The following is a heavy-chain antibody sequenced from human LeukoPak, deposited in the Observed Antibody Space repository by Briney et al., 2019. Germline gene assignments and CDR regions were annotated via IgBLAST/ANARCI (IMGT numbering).Heavy chain of an antibody. CDR1: GGSISSSSYY. V-gene: IGHV4-39*01. Sequence: PSETLSLTCTVSGGSISSSSYYWGWIRQPPGKGLEWIGSIYYSGSTYYNPSLKSRVTISVDTSKNQFSLKLSSVTAADTAVYYCARGRRSRLPGALFDYWGQGTLVTVSS. CDR2: IYYSGST. CDR3: ARGRRSRLPGALFDY. J-gene: IGHJ4*02. D-gene: IGHD3-16*01.